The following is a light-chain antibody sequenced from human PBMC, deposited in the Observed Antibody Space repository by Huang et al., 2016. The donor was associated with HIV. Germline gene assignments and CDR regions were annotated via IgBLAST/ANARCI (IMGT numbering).Light chain of an antibody. CDR3: QQSRSLPRT. CDR1: ENSVYS. Sequence: GDGITITCRASENSVYSLSWFRQRPGHAPQALIYAASRLLAGVPSKLTATGSGTNFTLSIDGLGPEDFATYYCQQSRSLPRTYGGGTKVDI. V-gene: IGKV1-39*01. J-gene: IGKJ4*01. CDR2: AAS.